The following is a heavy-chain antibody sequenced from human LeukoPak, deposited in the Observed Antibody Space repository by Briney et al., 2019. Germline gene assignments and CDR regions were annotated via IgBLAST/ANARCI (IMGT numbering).Heavy chain of an antibody. CDR2: IIPIFGTA. CDR3: ARAGRLWFGELLPPYY. J-gene: IGHJ4*02. Sequence: GASVKLSCKSSGGTCSSYAIIGGRQAPGQGLEWMGGIIPIFGTANYAQKFQGRVTITAEESTTTAYMELSRLRPDDTAVYYCARAGRLWFGELLPPYYWGQGTLVTVSS. D-gene: IGHD3-10*01. CDR1: GGTCSSYA. V-gene: IGHV1-69*13.